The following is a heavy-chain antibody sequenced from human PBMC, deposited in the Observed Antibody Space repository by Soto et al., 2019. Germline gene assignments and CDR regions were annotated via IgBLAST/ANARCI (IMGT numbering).Heavy chain of an antibody. Sequence: SETLSLTCAVYGGSFSGYYWSWIRQPPGKGLEWIGEINHSGSTNYNPSLKSRVTISVDTSKNQFSLKLSSVTAADTAVYYCARGGITTVRGVIISLYYYYGMDVWGQGTTVTVSS. CDR2: INHSGST. CDR3: ARGGITTVRGVIISLYYYYGMDV. V-gene: IGHV4-34*01. D-gene: IGHD3-10*01. CDR1: GGSFSGYY. J-gene: IGHJ6*02.